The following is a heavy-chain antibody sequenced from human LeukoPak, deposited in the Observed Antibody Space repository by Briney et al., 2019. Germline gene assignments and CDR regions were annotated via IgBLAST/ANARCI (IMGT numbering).Heavy chain of an antibody. V-gene: IGHV3-9*01. CDR2: ISWNSGSI. Sequence: GGSLRLSCAASGFTFDDCAMHWVRQAPGKGLEWVSGISWNSGSIGYADSVKGRFTISRDNAKNSLYLQMNSLRPEDTASYYCTKVPTTGWYGAFHIWGHGTTVTVSS. CDR3: TKVPTTGWYGAFHI. J-gene: IGHJ3*02. CDR1: GFTFDDCA. D-gene: IGHD6-19*01.